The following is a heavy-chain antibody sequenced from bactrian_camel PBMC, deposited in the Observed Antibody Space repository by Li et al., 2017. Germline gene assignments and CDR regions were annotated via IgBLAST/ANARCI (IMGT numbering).Heavy chain of an antibody. CDR2: IYSDGGKT. D-gene: IGHD6*01. CDR3: GTRYQGSWYRNY. Sequence: VQLVESGGGLVQPGDSVRLSCVASGFHVRSYYMIWARQVPGKGLEWLSSIYSDGGKTYTLESVKGRFSISRNDLNDTTYLQMNNVKSDDTALYYCGTRYQGSWYRNYWGQGTQVTVS. V-gene: IGHV3-2*01. CDR1: GFHVRSYY. J-gene: IGHJ4*01.